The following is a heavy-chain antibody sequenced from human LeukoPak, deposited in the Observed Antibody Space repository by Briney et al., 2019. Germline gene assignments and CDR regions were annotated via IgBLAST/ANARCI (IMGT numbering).Heavy chain of an antibody. CDR3: ARARVGATNNFDY. CDR2: IYYSGST. CDR1: GGSISSYY. D-gene: IGHD1-26*01. Sequence: PSETLSLTCTVSGGSISSYYLSWIRQPPGKGLEWIGYIYYSGSTNYNPSLKSRVTISVDTSKNQFSLKLSSVTAADTAVYYCARARVGATNNFDYWGQGTLVTVSS. V-gene: IGHV4-59*01. J-gene: IGHJ4*02.